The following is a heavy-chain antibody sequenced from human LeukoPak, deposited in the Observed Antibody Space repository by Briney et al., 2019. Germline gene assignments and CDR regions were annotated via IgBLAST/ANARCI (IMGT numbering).Heavy chain of an antibody. Sequence: GGSLRLSCAASGFTFSSYWMHWVRQAPGKGLVWVSRINSDGSSTSYADSVKGRFTISRDNAKNTLYLQMNSLRAEDTAVYYCARVPGDCSGGSCYLGYYYGMDVWGQGTTVTVSS. CDR1: GFTFSSYW. D-gene: IGHD2-15*01. V-gene: IGHV3-74*01. J-gene: IGHJ6*02. CDR2: INSDGSST. CDR3: ARVPGDCSGGSCYLGYYYGMDV.